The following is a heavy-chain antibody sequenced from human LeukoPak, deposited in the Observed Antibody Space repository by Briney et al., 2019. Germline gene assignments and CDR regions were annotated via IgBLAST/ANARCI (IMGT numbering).Heavy chain of an antibody. Sequence: PGGSLRLSCAASGFTFSSYAMHWVRQAPGKGLEWVAVISYDGSNKYYADSVKGRFPISRDNSKNTLYLQMNSLRAEDTAVYYCARAGCTMVRGACTYGMDVRGQGTTVTVSS. V-gene: IGHV3-30-3*01. J-gene: IGHJ6*02. CDR3: ARAGCTMVRGACTYGMDV. CDR2: ISYDGSNK. D-gene: IGHD3-10*01. CDR1: GFTFSSYA.